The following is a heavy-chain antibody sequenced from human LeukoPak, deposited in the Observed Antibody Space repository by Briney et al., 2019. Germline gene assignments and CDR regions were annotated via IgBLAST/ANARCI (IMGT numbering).Heavy chain of an antibody. CDR3: ARDLHDYGDYDPTFDY. Sequence: ASVKVSCKASGYTFTSDGISWVRQAPGQGLEWMGWISAYNGNTNYAQKLQGRVTMTTDSSTSTAYMELRSLRSDDTAVYYCARDLHDYGDYDPTFDYWGQGTLVTVSS. CDR2: ISAYNGNT. V-gene: IGHV1-18*04. CDR1: GYTFTSDG. D-gene: IGHD4-17*01. J-gene: IGHJ4*02.